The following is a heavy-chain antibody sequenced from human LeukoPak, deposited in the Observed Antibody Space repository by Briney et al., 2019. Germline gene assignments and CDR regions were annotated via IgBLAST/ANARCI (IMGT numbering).Heavy chain of an antibody. CDR2: INPSGGST. CDR1: GYTFTSYY. D-gene: IGHD6-13*01. J-gene: IGHJ4*02. CDR3: AREGLKGAAGTAGFDY. Sequence: ASVTVSCKASGYTFTSYYMHWVRQAPGQGLEWMGIINPSGGSTSYAQKFQGRVTMTRDTSTSTVYMELSSLRSEDTAVYYCAREGLKGAAGTAGFDYWGQGTLVTVSS. V-gene: IGHV1-46*01.